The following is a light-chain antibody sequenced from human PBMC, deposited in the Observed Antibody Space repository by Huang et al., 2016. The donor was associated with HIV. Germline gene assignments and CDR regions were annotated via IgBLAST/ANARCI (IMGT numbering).Light chain of an antibody. CDR1: QSLLHSNGYNY. J-gene: IGKJ5*01. CDR3: MQALQTPIT. CDR2: LGS. V-gene: IGKV2-28*01. Sequence: DIVMTQSPLSLPVTPGEPASISCRSSQSLLHSNGYNYLDWYLQKPGQSPQLLNYLGSHRASGVPDRFSGSGSGTDFTLKISRVGAEDVGVYYCMQALQTPITFGQGTRLEIK.